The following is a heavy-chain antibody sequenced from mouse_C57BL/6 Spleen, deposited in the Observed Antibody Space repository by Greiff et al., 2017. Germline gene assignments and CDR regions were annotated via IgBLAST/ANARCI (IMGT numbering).Heavy chain of an antibody. CDR1: GYAFSSYW. CDR3: ARDGSSWGYAMDY. V-gene: IGHV1-80*01. D-gene: IGHD1-1*01. J-gene: IGHJ4*01. CDR2: IYPGDGDT. Sequence: QVHVKQSGAELVKPGASVKISCKASGYAFSSYWMNWVKQRPGKGLEWIGQIYPGDGDTNYNGKFKGKATLTADKSSSTAYMQLSSLTSEDSAVYFCARDGSSWGYAMDYWGQGTSVTVSS.